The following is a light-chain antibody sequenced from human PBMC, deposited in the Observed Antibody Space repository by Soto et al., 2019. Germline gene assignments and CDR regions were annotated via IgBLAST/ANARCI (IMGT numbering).Light chain of an antibody. CDR3: QQRSRWLS. V-gene: IGKV3-11*01. Sequence: EIVLTQSPATLSLSPGERATLSCRASQSVSRFLAWYQQKPGQAPRLLIYDTSNRATGIPDRFSGSGSGTDFTLTISSLEPEDFAVYYCQQRSRWLSFGGGTKVEIK. J-gene: IGKJ4*01. CDR1: QSVSRF. CDR2: DTS.